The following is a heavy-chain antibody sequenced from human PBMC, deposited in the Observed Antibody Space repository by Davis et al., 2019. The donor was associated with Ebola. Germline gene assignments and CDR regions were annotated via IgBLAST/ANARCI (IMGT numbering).Heavy chain of an antibody. CDR1: GFTFSSYG. CDR3: ARDRRWRYQLLSIRGHYYYGMDV. CDR2: IWYDGRNK. D-gene: IGHD2-2*01. V-gene: IGHV3-33*08. Sequence: GESLKISCAASGFTFSSYGMHWVRQAPGKGLEWVAVIWYDGRNKYYADSVKGRFTISRDNSKNTLYLQMNSLRAEDTAVYYCARDRRWRYQLLSIRGHYYYGMDVWGQGTTVTVSS. J-gene: IGHJ6*02.